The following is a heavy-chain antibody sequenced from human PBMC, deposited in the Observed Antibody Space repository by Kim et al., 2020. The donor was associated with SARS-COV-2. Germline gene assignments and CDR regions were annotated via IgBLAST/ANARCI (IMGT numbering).Heavy chain of an antibody. CDR3: AKDIGIVATPDAFDI. Sequence: GGSLRLSCAASGFTFDDYAMHWVRQAPGKGLEWVSGISWNSGSIGYADSVKGRFTISRDNAKNSLYLQMNSLRAEDTALYYCAKDIGIVATPDAFDIWGQGTMVTVSS. D-gene: IGHD5-12*01. V-gene: IGHV3-9*01. CDR2: ISWNSGSI. J-gene: IGHJ3*02. CDR1: GFTFDDYA.